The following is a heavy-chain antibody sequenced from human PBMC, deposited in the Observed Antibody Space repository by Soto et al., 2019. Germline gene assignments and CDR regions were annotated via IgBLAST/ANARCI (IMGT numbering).Heavy chain of an antibody. Sequence: EASVKVSCEASGYTFTSYDINWVRQATGQGLEWMGWMNPNSGNTGYAQKFQGRVTMTRNTSISTAYMELSSLRAEDTAVYYCAKEVVGATRWDDAFDIWGQGTMVTVSS. CDR2: MNPNSGNT. V-gene: IGHV1-8*01. CDR3: AKEVVGATRWDDAFDI. D-gene: IGHD1-26*01. J-gene: IGHJ3*02. CDR1: GYTFTSYD.